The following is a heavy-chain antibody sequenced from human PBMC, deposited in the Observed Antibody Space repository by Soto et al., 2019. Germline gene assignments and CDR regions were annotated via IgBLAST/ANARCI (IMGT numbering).Heavy chain of an antibody. Sequence: QVQLQESGPGLVKPSETLSLTCIVSGGSVSSVTYYWSWIRQPPGKGLEWIGYINYGGSTNYNPSLKSRVSMSLDTSHNQFSLNLISVTAADTAVYYCARADDYKSSWFDPWGQGTLVTVSS. D-gene: IGHD4-4*01. CDR3: ARADDYKSSWFDP. CDR2: INYGGST. V-gene: IGHV4-61*01. J-gene: IGHJ5*02. CDR1: GGSVSSVTYY.